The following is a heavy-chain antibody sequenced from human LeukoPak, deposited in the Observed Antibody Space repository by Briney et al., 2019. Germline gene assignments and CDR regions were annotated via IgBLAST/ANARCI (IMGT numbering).Heavy chain of an antibody. CDR2: VNHSGST. J-gene: IGHJ4*02. D-gene: IGHD3-10*01. Sequence: SETLSLTCAVYGGSFSGYYWSWIRQPPGKGLELIGEVNHSGSTNYNPSLKSRVTISVDTSKNQFSLKLSSVTAADTAVYYCATGGFMVRGVLDYWGQGTLVTVSS. V-gene: IGHV4-34*01. CDR3: ATGGFMVRGVLDY. CDR1: GGSFSGYY.